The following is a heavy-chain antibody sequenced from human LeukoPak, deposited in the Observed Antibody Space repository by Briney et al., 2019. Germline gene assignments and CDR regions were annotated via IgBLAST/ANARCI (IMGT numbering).Heavy chain of an antibody. D-gene: IGHD4-17*01. CDR3: AGETIGAYGDYMDV. CDR2: IYYSGST. CDR1: GFTVSSNY. J-gene: IGHJ6*03. V-gene: IGHV4-59*04. Sequence: GSLRLSCAASGFTVSSNYMSWVRQAPGKGLEWIGSIYYSGSTYYNPSLKSRVLMSVDTSNNQMSLNLRSVTAADSAIYYCAGETIGAYGDYMDVWGEGTTVIVSS.